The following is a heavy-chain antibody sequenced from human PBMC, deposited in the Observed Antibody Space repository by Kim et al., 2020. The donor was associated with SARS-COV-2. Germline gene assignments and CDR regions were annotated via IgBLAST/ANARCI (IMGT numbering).Heavy chain of an antibody. J-gene: IGHJ4*02. CDR2: IWYDGSNK. Sequence: GGSLRLSCAASGFTFSSYGMHWVRQAPGKGLEWVAVIWYDGSNKYYADSVKGRFTISRDNSKNTLYLQMNSLRAEDTAVYYCARDYKAYYDFWSGYHHLDYWGQGTLVTVSS. D-gene: IGHD3-3*01. CDR1: GFTFSSYG. CDR3: ARDYKAYYDFWSGYHHLDY. V-gene: IGHV3-33*01.